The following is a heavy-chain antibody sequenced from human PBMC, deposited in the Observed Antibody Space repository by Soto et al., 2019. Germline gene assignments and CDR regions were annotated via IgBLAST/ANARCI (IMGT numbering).Heavy chain of an antibody. CDR2: TYYRSKWYN. J-gene: IGHJ3*02. V-gene: IGHV6-1*01. D-gene: IGHD4-17*01. CDR1: GDSVSIKDAA. Sequence: SQTLSLTCAISGDSVSIKDAAWNWNWQSPSRGLGWLGRTYYRSKWYNDYAGSVKSRITINPDTSKNQFSLQLNSVTPEDTAVYFCARDPLYDYGDLSHVFDIWGQGTMVTVSS. CDR3: ARDPLYDYGDLSHVFDI.